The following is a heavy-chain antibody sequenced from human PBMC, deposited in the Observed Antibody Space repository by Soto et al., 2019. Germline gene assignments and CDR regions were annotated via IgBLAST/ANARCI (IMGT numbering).Heavy chain of an antibody. CDR1: GFTFSSHW. Sequence: EVQLVESGGGLVQPGGSLRLSCAASGFTFSSHWLHWVRQTPGEGLVSVSRINPDASDADYADSVKGRFTIPRDNAKSTLYLDMNSLRAEDTGVYYCARPKTMVYSAFDTWGQGTMVTVSS. CDR3: ARPKTMVYSAFDT. CDR2: INPDASDA. V-gene: IGHV3-74*01. D-gene: IGHD2-8*01. J-gene: IGHJ3*02.